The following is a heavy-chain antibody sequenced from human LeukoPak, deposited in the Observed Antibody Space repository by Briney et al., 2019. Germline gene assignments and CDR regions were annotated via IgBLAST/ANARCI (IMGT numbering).Heavy chain of an antibody. V-gene: IGHV4-59*08. Sequence: SETLSLTCTFTGGSISSYYWSWIRQPPGKGLEWIGYSYYSGSTNYNPSLKSRVTISVDTSKNQFSLKLSSVTAADTAVYYCARTYYYGSGSYYHDYWGQGTLVTVSS. CDR3: ARTYYYGSGSYYHDY. CDR2: SYYSGST. J-gene: IGHJ4*02. D-gene: IGHD3-10*01. CDR1: GGSISSYY.